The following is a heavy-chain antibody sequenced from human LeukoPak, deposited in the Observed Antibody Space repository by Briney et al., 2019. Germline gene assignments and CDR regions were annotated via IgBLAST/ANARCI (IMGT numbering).Heavy chain of an antibody. D-gene: IGHD6-19*01. V-gene: IGHV1-18*01. CDR1: GYIFTNYG. CDR2: ISAYNGNT. Sequence: RASVTVSCKASGYIFTNYGISWVRQAPGQGLEWMGWISAYNGNTNYAQKLQGRVTITTDTSTSTAYMELRSLRSEDTAVYYCAREGSGGWTGFDPWGQRTLVTVSS. J-gene: IGHJ5*02. CDR3: AREGSGGWTGFDP.